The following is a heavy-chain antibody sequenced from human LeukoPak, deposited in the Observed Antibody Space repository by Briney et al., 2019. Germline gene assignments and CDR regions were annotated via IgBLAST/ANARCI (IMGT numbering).Heavy chain of an antibody. D-gene: IGHD3-10*01. J-gene: IGHJ3*02. CDR2: INPSGGST. V-gene: IGHV1-46*01. CDR3: ARPQEGITMVRGVIRWAAFDI. CDR1: GYTFASYY. Sequence: ASVKVSCKASGYTFASYYMHWVRQAPGQGREWMGIINPSGGSTSYAQKFQGRVTMTRDTSTSTVYMELSSLRSEDTAVYYCARPQEGITMVRGVIRWAAFDIWGQGTMVTVSS.